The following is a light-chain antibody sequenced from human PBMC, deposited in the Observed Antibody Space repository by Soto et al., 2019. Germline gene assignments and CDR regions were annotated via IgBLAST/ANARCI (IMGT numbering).Light chain of an antibody. J-gene: IGKJ2*01. CDR2: YAS. Sequence: EIVLTQSPATLSLSPGERATLSCRASQSVSSYLAWYQQKPGQAPRLLIYYASNSATGITARFSSSGSGTGFNLTISSLEPEDFAVSYYQPRNNWPPYTFGQGTKLEIK. V-gene: IGKV3-11*01. CDR1: QSVSSY. CDR3: QPRNNWPPYT.